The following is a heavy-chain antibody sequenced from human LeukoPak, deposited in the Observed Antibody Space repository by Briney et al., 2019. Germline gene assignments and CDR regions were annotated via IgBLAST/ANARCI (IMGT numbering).Heavy chain of an antibody. Sequence: GGSLRLSCAASGFTFSSYGVSWVRQAPGKGLEWVSVIYSGGSTYYADSVKGRFTISRDNSKNTLYLQMNSLRAEDTAVYYCARDGIAVAGDDYWGQGTLVTVSS. CDR3: ARDGIAVAGDDY. D-gene: IGHD6-19*01. J-gene: IGHJ4*02. CDR1: GFTFSSYG. V-gene: IGHV3-53*01. CDR2: IYSGGST.